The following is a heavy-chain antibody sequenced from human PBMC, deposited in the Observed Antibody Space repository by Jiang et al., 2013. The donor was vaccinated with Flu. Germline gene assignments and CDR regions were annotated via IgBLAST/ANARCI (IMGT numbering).Heavy chain of an antibody. Sequence: SGLVKPSETLSLTCTVSGGSVSSGSYYWSWIRQPPGKGLEWIGYIYYSGSTNYNPSLKSRVTISVDTSKNQFSLKLSSVTAADTAVYYCAREGSLIAAAEGMDVWGQGTTVTVSS. CDR3: AREGSLIAAAEGMDV. CDR2: IYYSGST. V-gene: IGHV4-61*01. D-gene: IGHD6-13*01. J-gene: IGHJ6*02. CDR1: GGSVSSGSYY.